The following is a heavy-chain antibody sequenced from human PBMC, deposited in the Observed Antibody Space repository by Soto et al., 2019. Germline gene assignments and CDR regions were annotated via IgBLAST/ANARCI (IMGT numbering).Heavy chain of an antibody. Sequence: PGGSLRLSCAASGFTFSSYAMSWVRQAPGKGLEWVSAISGSGGSTYYADSVKGRFTISRDNSKNTLYLQMNSLRAEDTAVYYCAKDGPPYGDPLDDAFDIWGQGTMVTVSS. CDR3: AKDGPPYGDPLDDAFDI. D-gene: IGHD4-17*01. CDR1: GFTFSSYA. J-gene: IGHJ3*02. V-gene: IGHV3-23*01. CDR2: ISGSGGST.